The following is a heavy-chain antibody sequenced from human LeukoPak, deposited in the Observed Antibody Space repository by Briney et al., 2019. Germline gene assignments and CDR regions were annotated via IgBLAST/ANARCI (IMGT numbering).Heavy chain of an antibody. CDR2: ISGSGNST. V-gene: IGHV3-23*01. CDR1: GFTFSSYA. CDR3: AKVQTPYCSSTSCYNFDY. D-gene: IGHD2-2*02. J-gene: IGHJ4*02. Sequence: GGSLRLSCAASGFTFSSYAMTWVRQAPGKGLEWVSAISGSGNSTYYADSVKGRFTISRDNSKNTLYLQINSLRAEDTAVYYCAKVQTPYCSSTSCYNFDYWGQGTLVTVSS.